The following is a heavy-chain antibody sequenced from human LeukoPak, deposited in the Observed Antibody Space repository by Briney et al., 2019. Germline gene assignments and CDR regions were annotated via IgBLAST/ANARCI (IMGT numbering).Heavy chain of an antibody. Sequence: PSETLSLTCTVSGGSISSSRYYWGWIRQPPGKGLEWIGSIYYSGSTYYNPSLKSRVTISVDTSKNQFSLRLISLTAADTAVYYCARHGGIAAADILDYWGQGTLVTVSS. CDR3: ARHGGIAAADILDY. CDR2: IYYSGST. V-gene: IGHV4-39*01. D-gene: IGHD6-13*01. J-gene: IGHJ4*02. CDR1: GGSISSSRYY.